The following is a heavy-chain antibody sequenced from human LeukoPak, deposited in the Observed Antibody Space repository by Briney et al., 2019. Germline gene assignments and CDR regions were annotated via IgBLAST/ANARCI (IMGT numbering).Heavy chain of an antibody. CDR2: ISYDGSNK. CDR3: TRTTVTINAFDP. D-gene: IGHD4-17*01. Sequence: GGSLRLSCAASGFTFSSYGMHWVRQAPGKGLEWVAVISYDGSNKYYADSVKGRFTISRDNSKNTLYLQMNSLRAEDTAVYYCTRTTVTINAFDPWGQGTLVTVSS. V-gene: IGHV3-30*03. J-gene: IGHJ5*02. CDR1: GFTFSSYG.